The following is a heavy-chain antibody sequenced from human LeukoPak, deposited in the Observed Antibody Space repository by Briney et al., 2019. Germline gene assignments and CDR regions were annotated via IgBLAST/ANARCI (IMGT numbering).Heavy chain of an antibody. V-gene: IGHV1-2*06. J-gene: IGHJ2*01. D-gene: IGHD1-26*01. Sequence: DSVKVSCKASGYTFTSYGIAWVRQAPGQGLEWMGRINPNSGGTTYSQKSHGRLTMTRETSISTAYMELSRLRSDDTAMYYCARVAFPYSGSYFNWYFDLWGRGTLVTVSS. CDR2: INPNSGGT. CDR1: GYTFTSYG. CDR3: ARVAFPYSGSYFNWYFDL.